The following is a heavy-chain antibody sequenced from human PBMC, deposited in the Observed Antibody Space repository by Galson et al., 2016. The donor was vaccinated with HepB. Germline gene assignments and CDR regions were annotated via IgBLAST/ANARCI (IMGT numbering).Heavy chain of an antibody. CDR3: AKDLGERLVTVYYYMDV. CDR1: RFIFSEYA. CDR2: ISGSSAYT. J-gene: IGHJ6*03. V-gene: IGHV3-23*01. Sequence: SLRLSCAASRFIFSEYAMSWVRRAPGKGLEWVSAISGSSAYTYYADSVQGRFTISRDNSQNTLYLQMNSLRAEDTAVYYCAKDLGERLVTVYYYMDVWGKGTSVTVSS. D-gene: IGHD3-16*01.